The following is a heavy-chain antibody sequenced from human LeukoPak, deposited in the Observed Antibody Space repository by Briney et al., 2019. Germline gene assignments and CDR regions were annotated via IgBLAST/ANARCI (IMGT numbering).Heavy chain of an antibody. V-gene: IGHV4-59*11. D-gene: IGHD2-2*01. J-gene: IGHJ6*03. CDR2: IYYSGST. CDR3: ARVKYQCMAV. CDR1: GGSISSHY. Sequence: SETLSLTCAVSGGSISSHYWSWIRQPPGKGLEWIGYIYYSGSTNYNPSLKSRVTISVDTSKNQFSLKLSSVTAADTAVYYCARVKYQCMAVWGKGTTVTVSS.